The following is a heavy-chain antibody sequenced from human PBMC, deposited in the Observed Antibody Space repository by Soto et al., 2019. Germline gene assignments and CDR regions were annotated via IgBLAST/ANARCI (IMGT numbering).Heavy chain of an antibody. V-gene: IGHV3-21*01. J-gene: IGHJ4*02. Sequence: GSLRLSCAASGFTFSSYSMNWVRQAPGKGLEWVSSISSSSSYIYYADSVKGRFTISRDNAKNSLYLQMNSLRAEDTAVYYCASLSPRYCSSTSCYEGMLYYFDYWGQGTLVTVSS. D-gene: IGHD2-2*01. CDR2: ISSSSSYI. CDR3: ASLSPRYCSSTSCYEGMLYYFDY. CDR1: GFTFSSYS.